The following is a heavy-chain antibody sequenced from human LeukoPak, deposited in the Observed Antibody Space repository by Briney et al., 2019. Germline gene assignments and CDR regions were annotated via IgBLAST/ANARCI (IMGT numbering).Heavy chain of an antibody. CDR2: INHSGYT. CDR1: VGSITSYS. Sequence: PSETLSLTCTVSVGSITSYSWNWIRQSPGKGLEWIGEINHSGYTNYHPSLKSRVAISVDTSKKQFSLKLSSVTAADTAVYYCARGKGTLSYWGQGTLVSVSS. J-gene: IGHJ4*02. CDR3: ARGKGTLSY. V-gene: IGHV4-34*01.